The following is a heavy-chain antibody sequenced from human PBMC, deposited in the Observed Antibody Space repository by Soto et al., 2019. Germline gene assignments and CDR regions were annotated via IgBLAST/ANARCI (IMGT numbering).Heavy chain of an antibody. V-gene: IGHV1-69*13. CDR2: IIPIIGTT. D-gene: IGHD6-13*01. J-gene: IGHJ6*02. Sequence: SVKVSCKASGGTFSSFGVTWVRQAPGQGLEWMGGIIPIIGTTKYAQKFQGRVTITADESTGTAYMDLSSLRSEDTAVYYCARAGRYIAAAEYYYYGMDVWGQGTTVTVSS. CDR3: ARAGRYIAAAEYYYYGMDV. CDR1: GGTFSSFG.